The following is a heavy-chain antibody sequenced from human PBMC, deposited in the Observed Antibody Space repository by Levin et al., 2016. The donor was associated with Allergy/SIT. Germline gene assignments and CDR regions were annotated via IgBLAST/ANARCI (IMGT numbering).Heavy chain of an antibody. V-gene: IGHV1-46*01. Sequence: WVRQAPGQGLEWMGIINPSGGSTSYAQKFQGRVTMTRDTSTSTVYMELSSLRSEDTAVYYCARDKYPVDSSSWYVSYYYYGMDVWGQGTTVTVSS. CDR2: INPSGGST. CDR3: ARDKYPVDSSSWYVSYYYYGMDV. J-gene: IGHJ6*02. D-gene: IGHD6-13*01.